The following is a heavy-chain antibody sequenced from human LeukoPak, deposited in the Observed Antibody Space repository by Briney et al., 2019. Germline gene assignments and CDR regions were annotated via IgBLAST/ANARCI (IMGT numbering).Heavy chain of an antibody. CDR2: IYSSGST. J-gene: IGHJ4*02. V-gene: IGHV4-59*08. CDR3: ARHGYYYGSSGVYYFDY. Sequence: SETLSLTCTVSGGSISSYYWSWIRQPPGKGLEWIGYIYSSGSTNYNPSLKSRVTISVDTSKNQFSLKLSSVTAADTAVYYCARHGYYYGSSGVYYFDYWGQGTLVTVSS. D-gene: IGHD3-22*01. CDR1: GGSISSYY.